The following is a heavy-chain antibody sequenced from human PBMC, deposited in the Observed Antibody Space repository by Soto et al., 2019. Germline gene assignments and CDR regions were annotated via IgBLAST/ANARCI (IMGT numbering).Heavy chain of an antibody. V-gene: IGHV1-46*01. D-gene: IGHD2-2*01. CDR1: GYTLTSSY. CDR2: INPSGGIT. CDR3: ARGISTTIYYYYYGMHL. Sequence: ASVKVSCKASGYTLTSSYLHWVRQAHGQGPEWMGIINPSGGITNDAQKFQDRDTMTSDTSTSTVYMELSSLRSEDTAVYYCARGISTTIYYYYYGMHLWGQGTTVTVS. J-gene: IGHJ6*02.